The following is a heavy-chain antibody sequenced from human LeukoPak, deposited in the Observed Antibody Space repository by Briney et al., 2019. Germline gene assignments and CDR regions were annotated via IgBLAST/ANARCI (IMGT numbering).Heavy chain of an antibody. CDR1: GGSISSGDYY. J-gene: IGHJ4*02. CDR2: IYYSGST. V-gene: IGHV4-30-4*01. Sequence: SQTLSLTCTVSGGSISSGDYYWSWIRQPPGKGLEWIGYIYYSGSTNYNPSLKSRVTISVDTSKNQFSLKLSSVTAADTAVYYCARTRIEYSSSRYFDYWGQGTLVTVSS. D-gene: IGHD6-6*01. CDR3: ARTRIEYSSSRYFDY.